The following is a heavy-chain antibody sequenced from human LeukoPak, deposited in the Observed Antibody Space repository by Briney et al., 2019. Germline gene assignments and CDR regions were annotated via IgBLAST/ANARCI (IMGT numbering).Heavy chain of an antibody. Sequence: SETLSLTCTVSGGSISSGGYYWSWIRQHPGKGLEWIGYIYYSGSTYYNPSLKSRVTISVDTSKNQFSLKLSSVTAADTAVYYCARDMGIQLWPLLDYWGQGTLVTVSS. CDR1: GGSISSGGYY. CDR3: ARDMGIQLWPLLDY. J-gene: IGHJ4*02. CDR2: IYYSGST. V-gene: IGHV4-31*03. D-gene: IGHD5-18*01.